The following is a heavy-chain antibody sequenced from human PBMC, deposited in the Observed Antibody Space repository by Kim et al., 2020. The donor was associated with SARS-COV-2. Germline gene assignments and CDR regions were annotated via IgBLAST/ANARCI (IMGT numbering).Heavy chain of an antibody. CDR1: GGTFSSYA. J-gene: IGHJ5*02. D-gene: IGHD5-18*01. CDR3: ARDVDTAPRSWFDP. V-gene: IGHV1-69*04. Sequence: SVKVSCKASGGTFSSYAISWVRQAPGQGLEWMGRIIPILGIANYAQKFQGRVTITADKSTSTAYMELSSLRSEDTAVYYCARDVDTAPRSWFDPWGQGTLVTVSS. CDR2: IIPILGIA.